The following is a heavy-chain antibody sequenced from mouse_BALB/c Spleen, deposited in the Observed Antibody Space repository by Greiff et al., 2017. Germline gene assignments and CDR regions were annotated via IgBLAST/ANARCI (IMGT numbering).Heavy chain of an antibody. CDR1: GFTFSSYG. CDR2: ISSGGSYT. J-gene: IGHJ2*01. V-gene: IGHV5-6*01. Sequence: EVQGVESGGDLVKPGGSLKLSCAASGFTFSSYGMSWVRQTPDKRLEWVATISSGGSYTYYPDSVKGRFTISRDNAKNTLYLQMSSLKSEDTAMYYCERHGGSFDYWGQGTTLTVSS. CDR3: ERHGGSFDY.